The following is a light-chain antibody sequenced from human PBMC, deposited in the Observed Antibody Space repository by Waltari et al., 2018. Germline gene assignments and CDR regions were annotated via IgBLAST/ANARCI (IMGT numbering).Light chain of an antibody. CDR2: KVT. J-gene: IGKJ2*01. Sequence: VVMTQSPLSLPVTLGQPASISCRSSQSLVHSDGNTYLNWFHQRPGQSPRRLIYKVTNRESGVPEGFSGSGSGTDFTLKSSRVEADDVGIYYCLQNTYWPFIFVQGTKLEIK. CDR3: LQNTYWPFI. V-gene: IGKV2-30*02. CDR1: QSLVHSDGNTY.